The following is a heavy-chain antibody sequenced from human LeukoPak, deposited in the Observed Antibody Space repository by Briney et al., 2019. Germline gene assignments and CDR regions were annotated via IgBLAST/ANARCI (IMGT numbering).Heavy chain of an antibody. D-gene: IGHD6-6*01. CDR1: GYSISSGYY. J-gene: IGHJ4*02. CDR2: IYHSGST. V-gene: IGHV4-38-2*01. Sequence: TSSETLSLTCAVSGYSISSGYYWGWIRQPPGKGLEWIGSIYHSGSTYYNPSLKSRVTISVDTSKNQFSLKLSSVTAADTAVYYCARLWIAARLLEFDYWGQGTLVTVSS. CDR3: ARLWIAARLLEFDY.